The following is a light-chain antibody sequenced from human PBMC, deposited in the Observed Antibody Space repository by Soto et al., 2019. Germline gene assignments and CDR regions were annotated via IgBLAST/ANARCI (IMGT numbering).Light chain of an antibody. J-gene: IGLJ2*01. Sequence: QSALTQPPSASGSPGQSVTISCTGTGSDIGAYNYVSWYQQYPGKAPKVMIYDVIKRPSGVPDRFSGSKSGNTASLTVSGLRADDEAVYYCSSFVGGDSFDVIFGGGTKLIVL. V-gene: IGLV2-8*01. CDR3: SSFVGGDSFDVI. CDR1: GSDIGAYNY. CDR2: DVI.